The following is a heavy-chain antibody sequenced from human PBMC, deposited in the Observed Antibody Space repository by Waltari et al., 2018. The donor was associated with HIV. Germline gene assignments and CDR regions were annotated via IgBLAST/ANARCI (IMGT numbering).Heavy chain of an antibody. CDR2: ISAYDGNK. CDR3: VRGGGSWLYDMYYYQGLDV. D-gene: IGHD2-8*01. J-gene: IGHJ6*02. Sequence: VQLVQSGPEMRKPGASVKISCRASGFTVTNYVFSWVGQAPGQGLEWLGWISAYDGNKDSAQKFKGRIILTTDMSTTTAQLEVRNLRSDDTAIYHCVRGGGSWLYDMYYYQGLDVWGQGTTVIVSS. V-gene: IGHV1-18*01. CDR1: GFTVTNYV.